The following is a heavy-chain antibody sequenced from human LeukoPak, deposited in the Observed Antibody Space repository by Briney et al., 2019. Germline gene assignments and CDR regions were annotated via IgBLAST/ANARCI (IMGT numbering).Heavy chain of an antibody. V-gene: IGHV3-7*01. D-gene: IGHD6-19*01. CDR3: ARQWGWFTSGWWLDTFDV. Sequence: GGSLRLSCAASGFTFSTYWMTWVRQAPGKGLEWVANIKQDGSVKNYADSVKGRFTISRDNAKNSLYLQINCLGAEDTAVYYCARQWGWFTSGWWLDTFDVWGQGSMVIVSS. CDR1: GFTFSTYW. CDR2: IKQDGSVK. J-gene: IGHJ3*01.